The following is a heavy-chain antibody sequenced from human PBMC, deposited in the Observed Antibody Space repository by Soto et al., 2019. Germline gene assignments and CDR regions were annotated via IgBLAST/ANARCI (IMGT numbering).Heavy chain of an antibody. Sequence: SETLSLTCSVSGYSVRSSDYYWAWIRQPPGKGLEWIGSMLYSELTYYNPSLKSRVTLSVDTSKNQFAVRLNSVTASDTAVYYCAPLSVSLSGPYGIHVWGQGTTVTVSS. V-gene: IGHV4-39*01. D-gene: IGHD2-15*01. CDR3: APLSVSLSGPYGIHV. J-gene: IGHJ6*02. CDR2: MLYSELT. CDR1: GYSVRSSDYY.